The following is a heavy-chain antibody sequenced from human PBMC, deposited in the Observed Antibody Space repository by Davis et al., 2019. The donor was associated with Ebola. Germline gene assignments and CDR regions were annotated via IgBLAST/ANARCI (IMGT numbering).Heavy chain of an antibody. V-gene: IGHV4-39*07. CDR3: ASPRRTATVNDAFDF. D-gene: IGHD6-13*01. J-gene: IGHJ3*01. Sequence: MPGGSLRLSCTVSGGSVSSGSYYWSWMRQSPGKGLEWIGEITHSGSTNYDPSLKSRVTISLDTSKNQMSLTLTAVTAADTAVYYCASPRRTATVNDAFDFWGQGTMVTVSS. CDR2: ITHSGST. CDR1: GGSVSSGSYY.